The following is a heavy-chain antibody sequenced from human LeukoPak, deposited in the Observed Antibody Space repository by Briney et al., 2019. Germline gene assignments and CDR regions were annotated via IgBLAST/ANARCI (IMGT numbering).Heavy chain of an antibody. D-gene: IGHD2-2*01. CDR2: IFNSGST. J-gene: IGHJ4*02. CDR1: GGYISSYY. CDR3: ALGDCSSTSCYVFDY. V-gene: IGHV4-59*01. Sequence: SETLSLTCTVSGGYISSYYWSWIRQPPGKGLEWIGYIFNSGSTNYNPSLKSRVTISVDTSKNQFSLKLSSVTAADTAVYFCALGDCSSTSCYVFDYWGQGTLVAVSS.